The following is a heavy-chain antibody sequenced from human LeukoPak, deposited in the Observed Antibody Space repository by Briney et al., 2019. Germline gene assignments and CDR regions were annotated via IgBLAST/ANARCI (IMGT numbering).Heavy chain of an antibody. D-gene: IGHD6-19*01. CDR2: FDPEDGET. J-gene: IGHJ4*02. V-gene: IGHV1-24*01. CDR3: ATGPSGYSSGWYVDY. Sequence: ASVSVSCKVSGYTLTELSMHWVRQAPGKGLEWMGGFDPEDGETIYAQKFQGRVTMTEDTSTDTAYMELSSLRSEDTAVYYCATGPSGYSSGWYVDYWGQGTLVTVSS. CDR1: GYTLTELS.